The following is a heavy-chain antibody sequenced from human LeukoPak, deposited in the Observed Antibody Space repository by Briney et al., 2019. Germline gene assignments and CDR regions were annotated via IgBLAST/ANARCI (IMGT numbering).Heavy chain of an antibody. CDR1: GGSISSYY. CDR3: ARDILRGNWFDP. J-gene: IGHJ5*02. CDR2: IYTSGST. Sequence: SETLSLTRTVSGGSISSYYWSWIRQPAGKGLEWIGRIYTSGSTNYNPSLKSRVTMSVDTSKNQFSLKLSSVTAADTAVYYCARDILRGNWFDPWGQGTLVTVSS. V-gene: IGHV4-4*07.